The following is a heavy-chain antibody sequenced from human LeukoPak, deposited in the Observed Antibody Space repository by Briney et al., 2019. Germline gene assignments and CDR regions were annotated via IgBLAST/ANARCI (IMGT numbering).Heavy chain of an antibody. J-gene: IGHJ3*02. Sequence: GGSLRLSCAASGFTFSSPGMNWVRQAPGKGLELVSSISGDSASKFYADSVRGRFTISRDNAKNSLYLQMNSLRAEDTAVYYCAKYQTGTWTSYDSSDIWGQGTLVTVSS. V-gene: IGHV3-21*01. CDR1: GFTFSSPG. D-gene: IGHD1-7*01. CDR3: AKYQTGTWTSYDSSDI. CDR2: ISGDSASK.